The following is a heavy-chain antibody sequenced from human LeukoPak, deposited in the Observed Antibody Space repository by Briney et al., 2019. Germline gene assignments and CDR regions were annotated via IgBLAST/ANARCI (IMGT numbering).Heavy chain of an antibody. CDR1: GFTFSSYG. Sequence: GGSLRLSCAASGFTFSSYGTFSAYGMHWVRQAPGKGLEWVAFIRSDGSDKYYADSVKGRFTISRDNSKNTLYLQMNSLRAEDTAVYYCAKDYSSNWFDSWGQGTLVTVSS. D-gene: IGHD4-11*01. J-gene: IGHJ5*01. CDR3: AKDYSSNWFDS. CDR2: IRSDGSDK. V-gene: IGHV3-30*02.